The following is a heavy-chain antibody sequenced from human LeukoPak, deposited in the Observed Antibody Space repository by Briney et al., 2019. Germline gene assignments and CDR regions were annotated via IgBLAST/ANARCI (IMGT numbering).Heavy chain of an antibody. Sequence: SQTLSLTCAVSGGSITTGNFYWTWVRQPPGKGLEWIGHIYHSGSPNYNPSLKSRILLSVDTSKNQISLNLTSMTAADTAVYYCPRGRMKTVTNWHFDLWGRGTLVTVSS. J-gene: IGHJ2*01. D-gene: IGHD4-17*01. CDR1: GGSITTGNFY. CDR2: IYHSGSP. V-gene: IGHV4-30-4*01. CDR3: PRGRMKTVTNWHFDL.